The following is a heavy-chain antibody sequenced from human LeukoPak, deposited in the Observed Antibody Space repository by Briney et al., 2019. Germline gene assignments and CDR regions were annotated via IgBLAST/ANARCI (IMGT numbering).Heavy chain of an antibody. V-gene: IGHV3-7*01. CDR2: IKQDGSDK. CDR3: ARHSSGSYYTY. J-gene: IGHJ4*02. D-gene: IGHD3-10*01. Sequence: GGSLRLSCAASGFTFSSSWMSWVRQAPGKGPEWVAHIKQDGSDKYYVDSVKGRFTISRDNAKNSLYLQMNSLRADDTAMYYCARHSSGSYYTYWGQGTLVTVSS. CDR1: GFTFSSSW.